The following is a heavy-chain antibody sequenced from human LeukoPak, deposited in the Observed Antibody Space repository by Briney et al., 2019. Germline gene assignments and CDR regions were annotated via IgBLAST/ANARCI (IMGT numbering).Heavy chain of an antibody. D-gene: IGHD2-2*01. J-gene: IGHJ6*01. V-gene: IGHV3-23*01. CDR1: GFTLSSYA. Sequence: GGSLRLSCATSGFTLSSYAMSWVRHAPGKGLEWVSAISGSGGSTYYADYVKGGFTISRDNSKNTLYLQMNSLRAEDTAVYYCAKDDGSTSCYGWGQGTTVTVSS. CDR3: AKDDGSTSCYG. CDR2: ISGSGGST.